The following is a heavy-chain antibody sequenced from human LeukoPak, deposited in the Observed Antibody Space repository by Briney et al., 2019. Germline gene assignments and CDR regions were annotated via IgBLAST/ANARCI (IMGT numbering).Heavy chain of an antibody. CDR1: GFTFSSYW. Sequence: GGSLRLSCAASGFTFSSYWMSWVRQAPGKGLEWVANIKQDGSEKYYVDSVKGRFTISRDNAKNSLYLQMNSLRAEDTAVYYCARASGWYNYYYSYGMDVWGQGTTVTVSS. V-gene: IGHV3-7*01. CDR3: ARASGWYNYYYSYGMDV. D-gene: IGHD6-19*01. CDR2: IKQDGSEK. J-gene: IGHJ6*02.